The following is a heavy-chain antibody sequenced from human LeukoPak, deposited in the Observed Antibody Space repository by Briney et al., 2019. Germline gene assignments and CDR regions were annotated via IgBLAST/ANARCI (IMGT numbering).Heavy chain of an antibody. D-gene: IGHD5-12*01. Sequence: LETLSLTCTLSGGSLTSTIHYCGWIRQPPGNGLGWLGFVYYGGNTNSNPSLKSGVCISVNQTESQSSLSLTSVTAADTAVYYCFSGYDRASDYFGMDVWGRGTAVIVSS. CDR3: FSGYDRASDYFGMDV. V-gene: IGHV4-39*01. J-gene: IGHJ6*02. CDR1: GGSLTSTIHY. CDR2: VYYGGNT.